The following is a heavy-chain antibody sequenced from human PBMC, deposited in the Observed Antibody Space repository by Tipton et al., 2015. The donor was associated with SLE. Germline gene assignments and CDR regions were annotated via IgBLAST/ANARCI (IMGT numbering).Heavy chain of an antibody. CDR3: ARGGFYPGSGNKYYFDS. J-gene: IGHJ4*02. V-gene: IGHV3-9*01. CDR2: ITWNSVGW. CDR1: GFTFDGHA. Sequence: LSLTCAASGFTFDGHAMHWVRQAPGKGLEWIAGITWNSVGWGYMDSVKGRFTISRDNAKNSLYLQMNSLRSEDTALYYCARGGFYPGSGNKYYFDSWGQGTLVTVSS. D-gene: IGHD3-10*01.